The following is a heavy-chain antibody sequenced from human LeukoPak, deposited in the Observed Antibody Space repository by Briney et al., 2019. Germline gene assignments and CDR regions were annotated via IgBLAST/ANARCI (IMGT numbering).Heavy chain of an antibody. Sequence: SETLSLTCAVYGGSFSGYYWSWIRQPPGKGLEWIGEINHSGSTNYNPSLKSRVTISVDTSKNQFSLKLSSVTAADTAVYYCARGSKVVVPRWEFDPWGQGTLVTVSS. D-gene: IGHD2-2*01. CDR3: ARGSKVVVPRWEFDP. V-gene: IGHV4-34*01. J-gene: IGHJ5*02. CDR2: INHSGST. CDR1: GGSFSGYY.